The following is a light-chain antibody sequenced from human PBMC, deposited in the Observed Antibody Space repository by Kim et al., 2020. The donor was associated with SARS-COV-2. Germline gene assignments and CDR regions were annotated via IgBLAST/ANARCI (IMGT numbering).Light chain of an antibody. CDR1: QGISSY. J-gene: IGKJ1*01. Sequence: GSVGDRVTITCRASQGISSYLAWYQQKPGKAPNLLIYAASSLESGVPSRFSGSGSGTEFTLTISSLQPDDFATYYCQQHNSYPRTFGEGTKVDIK. CDR2: AAS. CDR3: QQHNSYPRT. V-gene: IGKV1-9*01.